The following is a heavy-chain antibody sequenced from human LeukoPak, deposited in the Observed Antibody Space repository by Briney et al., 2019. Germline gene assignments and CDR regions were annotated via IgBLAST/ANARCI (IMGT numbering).Heavy chain of an antibody. D-gene: IGHD1-1*01. CDR2: IYYSGST. CDR1: GGSISSGGYY. CDR3: AREKVPRWFDP. V-gene: IGHV4-31*11. J-gene: IGHJ5*02. Sequence: TLSLTCAVSGGSISSGGYYWSWIRQHPGKGLEWIGYIYYSGSTYYNPSLKSRVTISVDTSKNQFSLKLSSVTAADTAVYYCAREKVPRWFDPWGQGTLVTVSS.